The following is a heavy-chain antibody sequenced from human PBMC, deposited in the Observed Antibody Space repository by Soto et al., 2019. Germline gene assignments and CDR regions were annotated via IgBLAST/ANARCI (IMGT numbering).Heavy chain of an antibody. V-gene: IGHV1-8*01. CDR1: GYTFTSYD. CDR2: MNPNSGNT. Sequence: QVQLVQSGAEVKKPGASVKVSCKASGYTFTSYDINWVRQATGQGLEWMGWMNPNSGNTGYAQKFQGRVTMTRNTSISTAYMELSSLRSEYTAVYYCARMHSSGWKYDYYGRDVWGKGTTVAFSS. D-gene: IGHD6-19*01. CDR3: ARMHSSGWKYDYYGRDV. J-gene: IGHJ6*04.